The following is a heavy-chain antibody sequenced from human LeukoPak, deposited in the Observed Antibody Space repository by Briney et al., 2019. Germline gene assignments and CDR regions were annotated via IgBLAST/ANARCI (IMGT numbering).Heavy chain of an antibody. J-gene: IGHJ6*03. Sequence: SETLSLTCAVSGGSISSSNWWSWVRQPPGKGLEWIGEIYHSGSTDYNPSLKSRVTISVDKSKNQFSLKLSSVTAADTAVYYCARARSGWPEYYYYMDVWGKGTTVTISS. CDR3: ARARSGWPEYYYYMDV. CDR1: GGSISSSNW. V-gene: IGHV4-4*02. CDR2: IYHSGST. D-gene: IGHD6-19*01.